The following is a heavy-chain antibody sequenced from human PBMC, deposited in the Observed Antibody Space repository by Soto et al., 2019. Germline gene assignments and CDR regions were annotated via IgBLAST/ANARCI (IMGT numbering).Heavy chain of an antibody. CDR1: GFTFSDYY. V-gene: IGHV3-11*01. D-gene: IGHD3-16*01. Sequence: QVQLVESGGGLVKPGGSLRLSCAASGFTFSDYYMSRIRQAPGKGLEWVSYISSSGSTIYYADSVKGRFTISRDNAKNSLYLQMNSLRVEDTAVYYCARDRYDYALWGREYGMDVWGQGTTVTVSS. CDR2: ISSSGSTI. CDR3: ARDRYDYALWGREYGMDV. J-gene: IGHJ6*02.